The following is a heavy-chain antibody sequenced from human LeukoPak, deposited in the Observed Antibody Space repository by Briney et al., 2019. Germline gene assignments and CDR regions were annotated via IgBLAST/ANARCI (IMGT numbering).Heavy chain of an antibody. CDR2: ISTYNGNT. V-gene: IGHV1-18*01. D-gene: IGHD3-22*01. CDR1: GYTFTSYS. CDR3: ARYYYDGSGYYNFDY. Sequence: ASVKVSCKASGYTFTSYSITWVRQAPGQGLEWMGWISTYNGNTSYAQNLQGRVTMTTDTSTTTAYMELRSLRSDDTAVYYCARYYYDGSGYYNFDYWGQGTLVTVSS. J-gene: IGHJ4*02.